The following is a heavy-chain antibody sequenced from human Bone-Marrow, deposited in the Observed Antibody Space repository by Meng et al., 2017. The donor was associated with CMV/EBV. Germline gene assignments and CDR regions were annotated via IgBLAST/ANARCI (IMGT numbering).Heavy chain of an antibody. Sequence: ASVKLSCKASGYTFAGYFIHWVRQAPGQGLEWMGWINPTSGDTNSAQKFQGRVTMTRDTSISTAYMELSSLRSDDTAVYYCARDLCGSGSYCFDYWGQGTLVTVSS. D-gene: IGHD3-10*01. CDR1: GYTFAGYF. CDR2: INPTSGDT. J-gene: IGHJ4*02. CDR3: ARDLCGSGSYCFDY. V-gene: IGHV1-2*02.